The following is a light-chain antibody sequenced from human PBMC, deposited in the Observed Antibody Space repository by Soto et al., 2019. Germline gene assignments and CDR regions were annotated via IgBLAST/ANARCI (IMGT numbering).Light chain of an antibody. CDR3: QQYNTYSRT. J-gene: IGKJ1*01. CDR1: QSISSW. Sequence: DIQMTHSPSTLSASIGDRVTITCRASQSISSWLAWYRQKPGEAPKLLIYEASTLERGVPSRFSGSGSGTEFTLTISSLQPDDFAPFYCQQYNTYSRTFGQGTRVEVK. CDR2: EAS. V-gene: IGKV1-5*03.